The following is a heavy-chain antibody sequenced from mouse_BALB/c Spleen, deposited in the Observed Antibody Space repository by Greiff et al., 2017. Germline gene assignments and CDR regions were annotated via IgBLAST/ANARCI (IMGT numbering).Heavy chain of an antibody. CDR3: ARFHYDYGAMDY. CDR1: GFTFSSYT. CDR2: ISNGGGST. V-gene: IGHV5-12-2*01. Sequence: EVKLQESGGGLVQPGGSLKLSCAASGFTFSSYTMSWVRQTPEKRLEWVAYISNGGGSTYYPDTVKGRFTISRDNAKNTLYLQMSSLKSEDTAMYYCARFHYDYGAMDYWGQGTSVTVSS. D-gene: IGHD1-1*02. J-gene: IGHJ4*01.